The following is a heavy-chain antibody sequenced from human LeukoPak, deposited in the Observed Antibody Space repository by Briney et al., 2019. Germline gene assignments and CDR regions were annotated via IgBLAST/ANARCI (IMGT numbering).Heavy chain of an antibody. J-gene: IGHJ6*03. D-gene: IGHD2-21*01. CDR1: GGSISSGSYY. V-gene: IGHV4-61*02. CDR3: GKKNGGRLGWNYYYYMDV. Sequence: SETLSLTCTVSGGSISSGSYYWSWIRQPAGKGLEWIGRIYTSGSTNYNPSLKIRVTISVDTSKNQLSLKLISVTAAHTAGYYWGKKNGGRLGWNYYYYMDVWGKGTTVTVSS. CDR2: IYTSGST.